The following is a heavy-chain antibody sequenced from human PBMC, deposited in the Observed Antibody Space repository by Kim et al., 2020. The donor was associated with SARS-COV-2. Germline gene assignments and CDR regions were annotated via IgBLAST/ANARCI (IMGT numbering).Heavy chain of an antibody. CDR2: INHSGST. CDR1: GGSFSGYY. CDR3: ARGTELGIDY. Sequence: SETLSLTCAVYGGSFSGYYWSWIRQPPGKGLEWIGEINHSGSTNYNPSLKSRVTISVDTSKNQFSLKLSSVTAADTAVYYCARGTELGIDYWGQGTLVTVSS. D-gene: IGHD7-27*01. J-gene: IGHJ4*02. V-gene: IGHV4-34*01.